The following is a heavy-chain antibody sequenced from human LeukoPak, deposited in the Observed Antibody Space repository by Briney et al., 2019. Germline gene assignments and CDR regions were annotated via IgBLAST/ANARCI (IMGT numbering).Heavy chain of an antibody. Sequence: GGSLRLSCAASGFTFSSYEMNWVRQAPGKGLEWVSYISGGGSTMFYADSVKGRFTISRDNAKNSLYLQMNSLKTEDTAVYYCTTEGVVVAATIDCWGQGTLVTVSS. D-gene: IGHD2-15*01. CDR1: GFTFSSYE. CDR2: ISGGGSTM. CDR3: TTEGVVVAATIDC. V-gene: IGHV3-48*03. J-gene: IGHJ4*02.